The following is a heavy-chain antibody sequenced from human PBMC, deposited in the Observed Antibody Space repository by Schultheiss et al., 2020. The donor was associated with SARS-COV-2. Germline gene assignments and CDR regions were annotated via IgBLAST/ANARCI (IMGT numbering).Heavy chain of an antibody. CDR1: GFTVSDNY. CDR2: IYTGTTT. J-gene: IGHJ4*02. V-gene: IGHV3-53*04. Sequence: GGSLRLSCEVSGFTVSDNYFNWVRQAPGKGLEWVSYIYTGTTTYYADSVKGRFTISRHTSKNTLYLQMNSLRPEDTAIYYCARDLPPHDYWGQGTLVTVSS. CDR3: ARDLPPHDY.